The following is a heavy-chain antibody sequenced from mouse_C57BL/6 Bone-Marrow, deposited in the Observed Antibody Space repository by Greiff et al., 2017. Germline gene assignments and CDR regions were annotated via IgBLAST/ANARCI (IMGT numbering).Heavy chain of an antibody. CDR3: ARDAWDDGWFAY. J-gene: IGHJ3*01. CDR1: GFTFSDFY. CDR2: SRNKANDYTT. Sequence: EVKLVESGGGLVQSGRSLRLSCATSGFTFSDFYMEWVRQAPGKGLEWIAASRNKANDYTTEYSASVKGRFIVSRDTSQSILYLQMNALRAEDTAIYYCARDAWDDGWFAYWGQGTLVTVSA. D-gene: IGHD4-1*01. V-gene: IGHV7-1*01.